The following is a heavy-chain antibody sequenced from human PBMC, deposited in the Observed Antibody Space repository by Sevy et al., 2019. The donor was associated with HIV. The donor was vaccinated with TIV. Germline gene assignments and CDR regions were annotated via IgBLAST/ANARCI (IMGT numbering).Heavy chain of an antibody. CDR2: ISVSGSLT. CDR3: VKGARLRMAVVKDYFES. CDR1: GFTFSSYA. D-gene: IGHD6-19*01. V-gene: IGHV3-23*01. J-gene: IGHJ4*02. Sequence: QLGGSLRLSCAASGFTFSSYAMTWVRQAPGKGLEWVSSISVSGSLTYYPDSVKGRFTVSRDNSNNTLFLQMNSLRAEDTAVYYCVKGARLRMAVVKDYFESWGQGTLVTVSS.